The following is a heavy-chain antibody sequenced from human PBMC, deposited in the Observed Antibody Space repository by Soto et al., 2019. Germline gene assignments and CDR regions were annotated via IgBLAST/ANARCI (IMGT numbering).Heavy chain of an antibody. J-gene: IGHJ3*02. CDR3: ARGPSTGAFDI. CDR1: GYTFTSYY. Sequence: ASVKVSCKASGYTFTSYYMHWVRQAPGQGLEWMGIINPSGGGTSYAQKFQGRVTMTRDTPISTVYMELSRLTSDDTAVYYCARGPSTGAFDIWGQGTMVTVSS. V-gene: IGHV1-46*01. CDR2: INPSGGGT.